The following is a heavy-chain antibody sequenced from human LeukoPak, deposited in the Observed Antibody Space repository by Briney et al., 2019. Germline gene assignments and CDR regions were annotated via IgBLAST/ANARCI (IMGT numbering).Heavy chain of an antibody. CDR1: GGSISSSSYY. J-gene: IGHJ3*02. V-gene: IGHV4-39*01. Sequence: SETLSLTCTVSGGSISSSSYYWGWIRQPPGKGLEWIGSIYYSGSTYYNPSLKSRVTISVDTSKNQFSLKLSSVTAADTAVYYCARRSGRYFDWPYAFDIWGQGTMVTVSS. CDR3: ARRSGRYFDWPYAFDI. CDR2: IYYSGST. D-gene: IGHD3-9*01.